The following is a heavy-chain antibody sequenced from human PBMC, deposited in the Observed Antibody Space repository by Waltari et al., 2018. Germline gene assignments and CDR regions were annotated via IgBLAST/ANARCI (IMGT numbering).Heavy chain of an antibody. CDR1: GGSISSGSYY. CDR2: IYTSGST. CDR3: SSLAVAAPSYYYYYGMDV. Sequence: QVQLQESGPGLVKPSQTLSLTCTVSGGSISSGSYYWSWIRQPAGKGLEWIGYIYTSGSTNYNPSLKSRVTISVDTSKNQFSLKLSAVTAADTAVYYWSSLAVAAPSYYYYYGMDVWGQGTTVTVSS. V-gene: IGHV4-61*09. D-gene: IGHD6-19*01. J-gene: IGHJ6*02.